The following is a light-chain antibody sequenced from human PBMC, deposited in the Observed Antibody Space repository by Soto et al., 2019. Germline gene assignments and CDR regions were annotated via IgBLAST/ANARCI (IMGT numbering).Light chain of an antibody. V-gene: IGLV1-40*01. CDR1: SSNIGAGYD. Sequence: PSVSGAPGQRVTISCTGSSSNIGAGYDVHWYQQLPGTAPKLLIYGNSNRPSGVPDRFSGSKSGTSASLAITGLQAEDEADYYCQSYDSSLSVVVFGGGTKLTVL. J-gene: IGLJ2*01. CDR2: GNS. CDR3: QSYDSSLSVVV.